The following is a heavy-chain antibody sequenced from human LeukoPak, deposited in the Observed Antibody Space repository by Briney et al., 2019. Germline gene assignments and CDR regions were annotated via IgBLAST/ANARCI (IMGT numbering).Heavy chain of an antibody. J-gene: IGHJ3*02. CDR3: ARVRWYAFDI. V-gene: IGHV3-48*04. D-gene: IGHD2-15*01. Sequence: PGGSLRLSCAASGFTFTTYSMNWVRQAPGKGLEWVSYITGSGDTLYYADSVKGRFTISRDNAKNSLYLQMNSLRAEDTAVYHCARVRWYAFDIWGQGTMVTVSS. CDR1: GFTFTTYS. CDR2: ITGSGDTL.